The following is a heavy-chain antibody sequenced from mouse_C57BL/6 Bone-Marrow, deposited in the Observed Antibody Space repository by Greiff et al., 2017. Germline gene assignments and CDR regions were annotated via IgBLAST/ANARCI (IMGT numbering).Heavy chain of an antibody. Sequence: EVQLQQSGPELVKPGASVKISCKASGYSFTDYNMNLVKQSNGKSLAWIGVINPNYGTTSYNQKFKGKATLTVDQSSSTASMQLNSLTSYDAEVDYCERSYGNAYYYAMDYWGQGTSVTVAS. D-gene: IGHD2-1*01. CDR2: INPNYGTT. CDR3: ERSYGNAYYYAMDY. V-gene: IGHV1-39*01. J-gene: IGHJ4*01. CDR1: GYSFTDYN.